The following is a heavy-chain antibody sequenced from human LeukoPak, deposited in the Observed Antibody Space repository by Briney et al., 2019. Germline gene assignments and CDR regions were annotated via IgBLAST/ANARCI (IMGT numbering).Heavy chain of an antibody. Sequence: GGSLRLSCAASGFTFSSYAMHWVRQAPGKGLEWVSGISWNSGSIGYADSVKGRFTISRDNAKTSLYLQMNSLRAEDAALYYCAKDLGPGSMATSPGFDYWGQGTLVTVSS. D-gene: IGHD5-24*01. CDR2: ISWNSGSI. CDR1: GFTFSSYA. CDR3: AKDLGPGSMATSPGFDY. J-gene: IGHJ4*02. V-gene: IGHV3-9*01.